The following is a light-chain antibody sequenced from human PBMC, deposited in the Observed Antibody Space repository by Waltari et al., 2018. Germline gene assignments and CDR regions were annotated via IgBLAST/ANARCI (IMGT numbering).Light chain of an antibody. Sequence: QSVLTQPPSAPGTPGQRVTISCSGSSSNIGRNTVNWYQQLPGTAPKLLIYKNNQRPSGVPDRFSGSKSGTSASLAISGIQSEDEAEYYCAAWDDSLNGYVVFGGGTKLAVL. CDR3: AAWDDSLNGYVV. V-gene: IGLV1-44*01. CDR2: KNN. CDR1: SSNIGRNT. J-gene: IGLJ2*01.